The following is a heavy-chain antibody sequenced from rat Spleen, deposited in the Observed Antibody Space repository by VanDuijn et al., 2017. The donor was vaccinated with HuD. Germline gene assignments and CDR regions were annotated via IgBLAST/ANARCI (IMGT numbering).Heavy chain of an antibody. Sequence: EVQLVESGGGFVQPGRSLKLSCAASGFTFSSFPMAWVRQAPTKGLERVATISPDGGTTYYPDSVKGRFTISRDNAKSTLYLQMNSLRSEDTATYYCARRNYPGIPLFDYWGQGVMVTVSS. CDR1: GFTFSSFP. CDR2: ISPDGGTT. CDR3: ARRNYPGIPLFDY. J-gene: IGHJ2*01. V-gene: IGHV5-46*01. D-gene: IGHD1-4*01.